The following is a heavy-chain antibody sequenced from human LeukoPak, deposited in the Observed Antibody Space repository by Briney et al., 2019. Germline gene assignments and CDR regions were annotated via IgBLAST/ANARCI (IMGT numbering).Heavy chain of an antibody. J-gene: IGHJ5*02. CDR3: ARLKSNGYSSGWYSGNWFDP. Sequence: ASVKVSCKASGYTFTSYGISWVRQAPGQGLEWMGWISAYNGNTNYAQKLQGRVTMTTDTSTSTAYMELRSLRSDDTAVYYCARLKSNGYSSGWYSGNWFDPWGQGTLVTVSS. CDR1: GYTFTSYG. V-gene: IGHV1-18*01. D-gene: IGHD6-19*01. CDR2: ISAYNGNT.